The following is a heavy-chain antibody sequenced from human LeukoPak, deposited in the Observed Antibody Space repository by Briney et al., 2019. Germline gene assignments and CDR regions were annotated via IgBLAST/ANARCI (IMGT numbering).Heavy chain of an antibody. CDR1: GASISSNSYC. CDR3: ASRYCPHSNYHLVGAY. J-gene: IGHJ4*02. Sequence: LETLSLTCTVSGASISSNSYCWGWIRQPPGKGLESLANVYNTGNTYYNPSLQSRVSISVDTSNNQISLKLSSVTAADTAVYFCASRYCPHSNYHLVGAYWGQGTLVTVSS. CDR2: VYNTGNT. V-gene: IGHV4-39*01. D-gene: IGHD2-15*01.